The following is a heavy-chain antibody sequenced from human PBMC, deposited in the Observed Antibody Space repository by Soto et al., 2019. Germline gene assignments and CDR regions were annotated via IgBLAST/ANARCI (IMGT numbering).Heavy chain of an antibody. CDR1: GFSLSTSGVG. V-gene: IGHV2-5*01. CDR3: ATQRRSGSYYVESFQH. D-gene: IGHD1-26*01. J-gene: IGHJ1*01. CDR2: IYWNDDK. Sequence: SGPTLVNPTQTLTLTCTCSGFSLSTSGVGVGWIRQPPGKALEWLALIYWNDDKRYSPSLKSRLTITKDTSKTQVVLTMTNMDPVDTATYYCATQRRSGSYYVESFQHWGQGTLVTVSS.